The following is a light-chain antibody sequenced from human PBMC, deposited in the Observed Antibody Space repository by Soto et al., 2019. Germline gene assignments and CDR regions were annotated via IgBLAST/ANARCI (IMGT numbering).Light chain of an antibody. CDR1: QSVSTSQ. V-gene: IGKV3-20*01. J-gene: IGKJ2*01. CDR2: GAS. Sequence: EIVLTPSPGTLSLSPGERATLSCRASQSVSTSQLAWFQQKPGQAPRLLIYGASSRATGIPDTFSGSGSGTDFTLIISRLEPDDFAVYYCQQYGSSPYTFGQGTQLEI. CDR3: QQYGSSPYT.